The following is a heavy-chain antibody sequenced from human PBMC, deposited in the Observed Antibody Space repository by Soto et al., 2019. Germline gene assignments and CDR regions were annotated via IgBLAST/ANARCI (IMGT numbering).Heavy chain of an antibody. Sequence: QITLKESGPTLVKPTQTLTLTCTFSGCSLSTSGVGVGWIRQPPGKALEWLALIYWDDDKRYSPSLKSRLTITKDTSKNQVVLTMTNMDPVDTATYYCAHRGRNGSGTYSYYWYFDLWGRGTLVTVSS. V-gene: IGHV2-5*02. CDR1: GCSLSTSGVG. J-gene: IGHJ2*01. D-gene: IGHD3-10*01. CDR3: AHRGRNGSGTYSYYWYFDL. CDR2: IYWDDDK.